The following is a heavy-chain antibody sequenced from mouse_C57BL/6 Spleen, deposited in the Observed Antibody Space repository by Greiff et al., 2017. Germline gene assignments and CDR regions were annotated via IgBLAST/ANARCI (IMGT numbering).Heavy chain of an antibody. D-gene: IGHD2-1*01. CDR2: ISNGGGST. Sequence: EVKLVESGGGLVQPGGSLKLSCAASGFTFSDYYMYWVRQTPEKRLEWVAYISNGGGSTYYPDTVKGRFTISRDNAKNTLYLQMSRLKSEDTAMYYCARRGNYGPYAMDYWGQGTSVTVSS. CDR1: GFTFSDYY. V-gene: IGHV5-12*01. J-gene: IGHJ4*01. CDR3: ARRGNYGPYAMDY.